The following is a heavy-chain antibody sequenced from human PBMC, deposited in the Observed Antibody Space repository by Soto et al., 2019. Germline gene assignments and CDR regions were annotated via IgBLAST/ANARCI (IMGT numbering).Heavy chain of an antibody. CDR3: ARAAYYYDSSGVFDY. CDR1: GYTFTSYC. CDR2: INPSGGST. D-gene: IGHD3-22*01. J-gene: IGHJ4*02. Sequence: GASMKVSCKASGYTFTSYCMHWVRQAPGQGLEWMGIINPSGGSTSYAQKFQGRVTMTRDTSTSTVYMELSSLRSDDTAVYYCARAAYYYDSSGVFDYWGRGTLVTVSS. V-gene: IGHV1-46*01.